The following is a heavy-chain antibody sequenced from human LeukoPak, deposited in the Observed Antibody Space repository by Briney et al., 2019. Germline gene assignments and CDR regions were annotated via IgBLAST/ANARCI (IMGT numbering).Heavy chain of an antibody. CDR3: ARSTVVTAIPTPPYYYYYMDV. D-gene: IGHD2-21*02. J-gene: IGHJ6*03. Sequence: PSQTLSLTCTVSGGSISSGSYYWSWIRQPAGKGLEWIGRIYTSGSTNYNPSLKSRVTISVDTSKNQFSLKLSSVTAADTAVYYCARSTVVTAIPTPPYYYYYMDVSGKGTTVTVSS. V-gene: IGHV4-61*02. CDR1: GGSISSGSYY. CDR2: IYTSGST.